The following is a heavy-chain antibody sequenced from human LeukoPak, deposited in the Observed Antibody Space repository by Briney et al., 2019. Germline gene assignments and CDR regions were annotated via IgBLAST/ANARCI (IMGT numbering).Heavy chain of an antibody. CDR1: GFTFSSYG. Sequence: GGSLRLSCAASGFTFSSYGMYWVRQAPGKGLEWVAVISFDGSNKYYADSVRGRFTVSRDNSKDTLYLQMNSLRAEDTAVYYCARDRRGGGGSYFDYWGQGTLVTVSS. V-gene: IGHV3-30*03. CDR3: ARDRRGGGGSYFDY. D-gene: IGHD1-26*01. CDR2: ISFDGSNK. J-gene: IGHJ4*02.